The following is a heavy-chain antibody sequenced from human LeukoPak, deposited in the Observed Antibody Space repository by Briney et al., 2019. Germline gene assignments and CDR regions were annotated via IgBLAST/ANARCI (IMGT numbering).Heavy chain of an antibody. CDR3: ARGEDCSGGSCYSAHYYYGMDV. CDR2: ISSSSGYI. D-gene: IGHD2-15*01. V-gene: IGHV3-21*01. Sequence: GGSLRLSCAASGFTFSSYSMNWVRQAPGKGLEWVSSISSSSGYIYYADSVKGRFTISRDNAKNSLYLQMNSLRAEDTAVYYCARGEDCSGGSCYSAHYYYGMDVWGQGTTVTVSS. J-gene: IGHJ6*02. CDR1: GFTFSSYS.